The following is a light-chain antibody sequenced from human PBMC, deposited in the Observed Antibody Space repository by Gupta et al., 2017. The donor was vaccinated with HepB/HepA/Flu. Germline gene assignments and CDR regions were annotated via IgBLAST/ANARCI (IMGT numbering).Light chain of an antibody. J-gene: IGLJ2*01. V-gene: IGLV2-14*03. Sequence: QPASVSGSPGQSITISCTGTSSDVGGYNYVSWYQQHPGKAPKLMIYDVSNRPSGVSNRFSGSKSGNTASLTLSGLQAEDEADYYFISYTSSSTLEGLVFGGGTQLTGL. CDR1: SSDVGGYNY. CDR2: DVS. CDR3: ISYTSSSTLEGLV.